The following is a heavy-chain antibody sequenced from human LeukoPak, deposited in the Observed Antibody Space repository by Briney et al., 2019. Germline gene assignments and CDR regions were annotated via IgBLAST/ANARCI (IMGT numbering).Heavy chain of an antibody. Sequence: SETLSLTCAVYGGSFSGYYWSGIRQSPGKGVEWIGETYHSGSTNYNSSLKSRVTISLDTSKNQFSLKLSSVTGADTAVYYCARYSGSYPHDAFDIWGQGTMVTVSS. CDR2: TYHSGST. CDR1: GGSFSGYY. J-gene: IGHJ3*02. V-gene: IGHV4-34*01. CDR3: ARYSGSYPHDAFDI. D-gene: IGHD1-26*01.